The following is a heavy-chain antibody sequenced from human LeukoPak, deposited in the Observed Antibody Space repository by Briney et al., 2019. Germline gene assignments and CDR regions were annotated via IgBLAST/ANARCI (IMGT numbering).Heavy chain of an antibody. CDR3: ARDILTGSPDY. J-gene: IGHJ4*02. V-gene: IGHV4-39*07. D-gene: IGHD3-9*01. CDR2: IYYSGST. CDR1: GDSISSSGYF. Sequence: PSETLSLTCTVSGDSISSSGYFWGWIRQPPGKGLEWIGSIYYSGSTYYKPSLKSRVTISVDTSKNQFSLKLSSVTAADTAVYYCARDILTGSPDYWGQGTLVTVSS.